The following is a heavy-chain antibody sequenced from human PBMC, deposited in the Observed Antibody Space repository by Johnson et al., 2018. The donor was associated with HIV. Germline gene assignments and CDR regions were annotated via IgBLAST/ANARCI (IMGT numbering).Heavy chain of an antibody. Sequence: VQLVESGGGLVQPGGSLRLSCAASGFSVSSNYMSWVRQAPGKGLEWVSVIYSGDITYYADSVKGRFTISRDNSKNTLYLQMNSLGAEDTAVYYCARACRDGYTCDAFDIWGQGTMVTVSS. CDR1: GFSVSSNY. J-gene: IGHJ3*02. CDR3: ARACRDGYTCDAFDI. D-gene: IGHD5-24*01. CDR2: IYSGDIT. V-gene: IGHV3-66*01.